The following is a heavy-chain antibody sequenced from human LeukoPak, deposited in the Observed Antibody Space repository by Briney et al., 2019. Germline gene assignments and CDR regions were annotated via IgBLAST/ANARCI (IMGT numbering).Heavy chain of an antibody. Sequence: SETLSLTCTVSGGSISNYYWSWIRQPPGKGLEWIAYIFDSGDTRYNPSLKNRVTISVDTSKNQFSLKLNSVTAADTAVYYCARHPLRGGFDYWGQGTLVTVSS. CDR3: ARHPLRGGFDY. CDR1: GGSISNYY. V-gene: IGHV4-59*08. J-gene: IGHJ4*02. CDR2: IFDSGDT.